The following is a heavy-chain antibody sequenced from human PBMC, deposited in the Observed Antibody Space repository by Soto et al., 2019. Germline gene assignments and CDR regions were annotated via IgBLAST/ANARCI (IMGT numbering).Heavy chain of an antibody. V-gene: IGHV4-39*01. Sequence: SETLSLTCTVSGGSISSSSYYWGWIRQPPGKGLEWIGSIYYSGSTYYNPSLKSRVTISVDTSKNQFSLKLSSVTAADTAVYYCARPRMAAAGTLNWFDPWGQGTLVTVS. CDR1: GGSISSSSYY. CDR3: ARPRMAAAGTLNWFDP. CDR2: IYYSGST. D-gene: IGHD6-13*01. J-gene: IGHJ5*02.